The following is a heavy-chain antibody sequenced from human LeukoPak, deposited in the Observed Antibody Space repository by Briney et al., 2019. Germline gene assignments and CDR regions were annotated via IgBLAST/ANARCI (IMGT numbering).Heavy chain of an antibody. CDR2: ISYDGSNK. CDR1: GFTFSSYG. CDR3: AKDFGEAAFDI. D-gene: IGHD3-10*01. V-gene: IGHV3-30*18. Sequence: GGSLRLSCAASGFTFSSYGMHWVRQAPGKGLEWVAVISYDGSNKYHADSVKGRFTISRDNSKNTLYLQMNSLRAEDTAVYYCAKDFGEAAFDIWGQGTMVTVSS. J-gene: IGHJ3*02.